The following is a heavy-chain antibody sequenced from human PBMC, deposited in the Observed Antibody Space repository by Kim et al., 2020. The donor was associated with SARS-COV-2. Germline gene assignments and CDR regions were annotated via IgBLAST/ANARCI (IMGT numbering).Heavy chain of an antibody. J-gene: IGHJ1*01. CDR2: ISGSGGST. V-gene: IGHV3-23*01. D-gene: IGHD3-22*01. Sequence: GGSLRLSCAASGFTFSSYAMSWVRQAPGKGLEWVSAISGSGGSTYYADSVKGRFTISRDNSKNTLYLQMNSLRAEDTAVYYCAKDELPITMIVVVTTRLEYFQHWGQGTLVTVSS. CDR1: GFTFSSYA. CDR3: AKDELPITMIVVVTTRLEYFQH.